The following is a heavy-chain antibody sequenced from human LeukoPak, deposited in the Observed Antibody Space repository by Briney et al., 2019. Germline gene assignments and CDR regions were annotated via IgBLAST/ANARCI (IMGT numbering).Heavy chain of an antibody. D-gene: IGHD5-24*01. CDR1: GFTLSSYG. J-gene: IGHJ4*02. CDR2: IWYDGTKE. V-gene: IGHV3-33*01. CDR3: ARDYGDGYNLDY. Sequence: GGSLRLSRAASGFTLSSYGMHWVRQAPGKGLEWVAVIWYDGTKEYDADSVKGRFTISRDNSKNTLYLQMNSLTAEDTAVYYCARDYGDGYNLDYWGQGTLVTVSS.